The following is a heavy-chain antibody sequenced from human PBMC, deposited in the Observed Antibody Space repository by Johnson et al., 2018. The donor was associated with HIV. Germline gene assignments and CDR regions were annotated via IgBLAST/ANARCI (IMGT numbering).Heavy chain of an antibody. J-gene: IGHJ3*01. D-gene: IGHD1-26*01. CDR3: ARGGVGYSGSYHDAFDL. V-gene: IGHV3-11*04. CDR1: GFIFSDYY. Sequence: QVQLVESGGGLVKPGGSLRLSCAASGFIFSDYYMSWIRQAPERGLEWVSSIRSGGGTIDYAASVKGRFTISRANAKNSLYLPMNSLRAADTTMYYCARGGVGYSGSYHDAFDLWGQGTMVTVSS. CDR2: IRSGGGTI.